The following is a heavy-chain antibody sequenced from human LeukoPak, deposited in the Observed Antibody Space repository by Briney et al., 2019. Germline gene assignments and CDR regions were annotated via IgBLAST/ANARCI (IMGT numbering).Heavy chain of an antibody. J-gene: IGHJ6*03. CDR3: AKSRRGYYPRRTYYYYMDV. V-gene: IGHV1-18*01. D-gene: IGHD1-26*01. Sequence: ASVKVSGKASGYTYTSYGISWVRQAPGQGLEWMGWISAYNGNTNYAQKLQGRVTMTTDTSTSTAYMELRSLRSDDTAVYYCAKSRRGYYPRRTYYYYMDVWGKGTTVTVSS. CDR2: ISAYNGNT. CDR1: GYTYTSYG.